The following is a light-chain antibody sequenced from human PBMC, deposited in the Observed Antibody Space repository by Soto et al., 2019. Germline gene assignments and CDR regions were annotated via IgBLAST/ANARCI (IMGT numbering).Light chain of an antibody. V-gene: IGLV1-40*01. J-gene: IGLJ3*02. CDR3: QSYDGRLSGWV. Sequence: QSVLTQPPSVSGAPGQRVTISCTGSSSNIGAGYDVHWFQQLPGTAPKLLIYGHSNRPSGVPDRFSGSKSGTSASLAITGLQAEDEADYYCQSYDGRLSGWVFGGGIKLTVL. CDR1: SSNIGAGYD. CDR2: GHS.